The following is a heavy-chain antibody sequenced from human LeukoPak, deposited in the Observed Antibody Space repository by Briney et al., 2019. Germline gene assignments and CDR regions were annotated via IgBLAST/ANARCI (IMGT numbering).Heavy chain of an antibody. CDR3: ARDAGYYYDSSGYSITAEYFQH. Sequence: SETLSLTCTVSGGSISSNSYYWGWIRQSPGKGLEWIANIYYTGSTYYNPSLKSRITISVDTSKSQFSLELSSVTAADTAVYYCARDAGYYYDSSGYSITAEYFQHWGQGTLVTVSS. V-gene: IGHV4-39*07. D-gene: IGHD3-22*01. CDR2: IYYTGST. J-gene: IGHJ1*01. CDR1: GGSISSNSYY.